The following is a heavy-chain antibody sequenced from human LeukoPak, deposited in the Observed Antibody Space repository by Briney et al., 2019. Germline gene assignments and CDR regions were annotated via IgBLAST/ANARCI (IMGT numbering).Heavy chain of an antibody. J-gene: IGHJ3*02. CDR1: GFTFSTYS. CDR2: ISGSSSSM. D-gene: IGHD4-17*01. CDR3: ARSPTVFDAFNM. Sequence: GGSLRLSCAASGFTFSTYSMNWVRQAPGKGLEWVSFISGSSSSMYYADSVKGRFTISRDNSKNTLYLEMDSLRPEDTGVYYCARSPTVFDAFNMWGHGTWVTVSS. V-gene: IGHV3-48*01.